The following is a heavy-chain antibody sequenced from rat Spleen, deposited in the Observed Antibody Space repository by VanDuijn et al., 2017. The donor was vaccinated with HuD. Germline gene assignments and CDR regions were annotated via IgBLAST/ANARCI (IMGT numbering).Heavy chain of an antibody. V-gene: IGHV2-43*01. D-gene: IGHD1-12*01. CDR1: GFSLTSYH. CDR2: IWIDGHT. Sequence: QVQLKESGPGLVQPSQTLSLTCTVSGFSLTSYHVSWVRQPPGKGLEWMGVIWIDGHTAYHSSFNPRLSVSRDISKSQVFLRMNSLQTEDTATYYCVRANRESYAHFDYWGQGVVVTVSS. CDR3: VRANRESYAHFDY. J-gene: IGHJ2*01.